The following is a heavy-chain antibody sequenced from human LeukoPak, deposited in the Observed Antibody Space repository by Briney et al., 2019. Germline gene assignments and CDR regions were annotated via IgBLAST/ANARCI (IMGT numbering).Heavy chain of an antibody. CDR1: GASLRGYI. CDR3: VRADGRDGYRGLVDY. D-gene: IGHD5-24*01. V-gene: IGHV4-34*01. Sequence: PSDTLSLTCALYGASLRGYIWSWLPQPPRKGAQWVGEINLSGSTDYDPSLKSRVTMSVDTSRNQLSWKLNSVTAADAAVYYCVRADGRDGYRGLVDYWGQGTLVTVSA. J-gene: IGHJ4*02. CDR2: INLSGST.